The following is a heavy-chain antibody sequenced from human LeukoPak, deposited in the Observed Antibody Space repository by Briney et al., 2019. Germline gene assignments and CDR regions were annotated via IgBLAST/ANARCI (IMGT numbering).Heavy chain of an antibody. Sequence: GGSLRLSCAASGFTFSTYVVNWVRQAPGKGLEWVSTITGSGGSTYYADSVKGRFTISRDNSKNTLYLQMSSLRVEDTAVYYCARAGGARKRYYFDYWGQGTLVTVSS. CDR2: ITGSGGST. D-gene: IGHD1-26*01. J-gene: IGHJ4*02. CDR1: GFTFSTYV. CDR3: ARAGGARKRYYFDY. V-gene: IGHV3-23*01.